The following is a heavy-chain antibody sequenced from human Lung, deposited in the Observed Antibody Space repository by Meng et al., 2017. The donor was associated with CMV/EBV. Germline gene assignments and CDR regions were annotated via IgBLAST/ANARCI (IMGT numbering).Heavy chain of an antibody. J-gene: IGHJ4*02. Sequence: LSCTVSRGSISSDVHYWGWIRQPPGKGLEWIGNIFHSGSAYYNPSLKSRVSISVDTSKNQFSLKLSSVTAADTAMYYCARQGTAAAVTRSRTFDYWXQGTLVTVSS. D-gene: IGHD6-13*01. CDR2: IFHSGSA. CDR1: RGSISSDVHY. V-gene: IGHV4-39*01. CDR3: ARQGTAAAVTRSRTFDY.